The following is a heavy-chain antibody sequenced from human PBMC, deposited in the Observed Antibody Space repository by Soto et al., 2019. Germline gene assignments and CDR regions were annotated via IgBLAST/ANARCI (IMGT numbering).Heavy chain of an antibody. CDR1: GGSFSGYY. J-gene: IGHJ4*02. CDR2: INHSGST. D-gene: IGHD6-13*01. Sequence: PSETLSLTCAVYGGSFSGYYWSWIRQPPGKGLEWIGEINHSGSTNYNPSLKSRVTISVDTSKNQFSLKLSSVTAADTAVYYCARGIMIAAAGMASDYWGQGTLVTVSS. V-gene: IGHV4-34*01. CDR3: ARGIMIAAAGMASDY.